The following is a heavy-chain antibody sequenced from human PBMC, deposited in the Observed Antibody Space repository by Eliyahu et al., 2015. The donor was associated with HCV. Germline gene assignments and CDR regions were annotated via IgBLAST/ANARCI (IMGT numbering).Heavy chain of an antibody. V-gene: IGHV3-15*01. CDR3: TTGAPGGFDYYLDV. CDR2: IKSETDGGTT. CDR1: GFTFSKAW. J-gene: IGHJ6*03. Sequence: EVQLVESGGGLVKPGGSLRLSCAASGFTFSKAWXXWVRQXPXKGLXGXGRIKSETDGGTTDYAAPVKGRFTISRDDSKSTLYLQMNSLKTEDTAVYYCTTGAPGGFDYYLDVWGQGTTVTVSS. D-gene: IGHD3-10*01.